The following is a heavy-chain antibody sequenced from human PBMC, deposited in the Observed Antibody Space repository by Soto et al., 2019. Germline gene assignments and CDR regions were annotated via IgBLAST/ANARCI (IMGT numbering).Heavy chain of an antibody. J-gene: IGHJ4*02. CDR1: GGSISTSSYF. Sequence: SETLSLTCSVSGGSISTSSYFWGWIRQPPGKGLEWVGAVHYSGSANYRSSLQSRVTISVDTSQNQFSLRLRSVTAADTAVYYCARHRWGSGSYSGLLDFWGQGALGTAPQ. V-gene: IGHV4-39*01. D-gene: IGHD3-10*01. CDR2: VHYSGSA. CDR3: ARHRWGSGSYSGLLDF.